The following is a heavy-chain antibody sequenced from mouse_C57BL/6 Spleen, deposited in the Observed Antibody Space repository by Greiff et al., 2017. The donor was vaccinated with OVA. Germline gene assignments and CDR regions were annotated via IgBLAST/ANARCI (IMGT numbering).Heavy chain of an antibody. Sequence: QVQLQQSGAELVKPGASVKMSCKASGYTFTSYWITWVKQRPGQGLEWIGDIYPGSGSTNYNEKFKSKATLTVDTSSSTAYMQLSSLTSEDSAVYYCARSSITTVDYYAMDYWGQGTSVTVSS. J-gene: IGHJ4*01. V-gene: IGHV1-55*01. CDR2: IYPGSGST. D-gene: IGHD1-1*01. CDR3: ARSSITTVDYYAMDY. CDR1: GYTFTSYW.